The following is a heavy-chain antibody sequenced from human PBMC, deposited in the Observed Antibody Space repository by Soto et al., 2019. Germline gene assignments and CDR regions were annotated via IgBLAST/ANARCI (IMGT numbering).Heavy chain of an antibody. CDR3: ARGQRFSDSFDP. J-gene: IGHJ5*02. V-gene: IGHV4-4*07. Sequence: SETLSLTCTVSGGAISGYYWTWIRQSAGKGLEWIGRIYSSGGNKYNPSLKSRVTMSLDTSKNQFSLRMSSVTAADTAVYYCARGQRFSDSFDPWGKGPLVTVSS. D-gene: IGHD3-3*01. CDR1: GGAISGYY. CDR2: IYSSGGN.